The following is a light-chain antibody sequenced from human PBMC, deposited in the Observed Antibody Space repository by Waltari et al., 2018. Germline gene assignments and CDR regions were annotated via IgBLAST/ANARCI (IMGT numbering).Light chain of an antibody. V-gene: IGKV3-11*01. Sequence: EIVLTQSPATLSLSPGERATLSCRASQSVISYLAWYQQKPGQSPRLLIYDASNRATGIPARFSGSVSGTDFTLTISSLEPEDFAVYFCQQRYNWPPITFGQGTRLEIK. CDR1: QSVISY. J-gene: IGKJ5*01. CDR3: QQRYNWPPIT. CDR2: DAS.